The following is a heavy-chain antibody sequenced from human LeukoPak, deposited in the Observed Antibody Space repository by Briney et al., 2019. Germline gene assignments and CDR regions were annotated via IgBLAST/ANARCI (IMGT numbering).Heavy chain of an antibody. Sequence: ASVKVSCKASGYTFKTFGITWVRQAPGQGLEWMGWISTYNGNTNYEQKFRGRVTVTADTSANTAYMEMRSLRSDDTAVYYCATGFLQWLRILEHWGQGTLVTVSS. V-gene: IGHV1-18*01. D-gene: IGHD3-3*01. CDR2: ISTYNGNT. J-gene: IGHJ1*01. CDR1: GYTFKTFG. CDR3: ATGFLQWLRILEH.